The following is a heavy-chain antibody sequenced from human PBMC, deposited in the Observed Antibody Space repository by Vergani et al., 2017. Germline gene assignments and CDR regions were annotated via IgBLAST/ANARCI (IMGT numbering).Heavy chain of an antibody. D-gene: IGHD3-16*02. CDR3: ATFWMISFGGGIVTPGIIDAFDI. V-gene: IGHV1-24*01. CDR2: FDPEDGET. CDR1: GYTLTELS. Sequence: QVQLVQSGAEVKKPGASVKVSCKVSGYTLTELSMHWVRQAPGKGLEWMGGFDPEDGETIYAQKFQGRVTMTEDTSTDTAYMELSSLRSEDTAVYYCATFWMISFGGGIVTPGIIDAFDIWGQGTMVTVSS. J-gene: IGHJ3*02.